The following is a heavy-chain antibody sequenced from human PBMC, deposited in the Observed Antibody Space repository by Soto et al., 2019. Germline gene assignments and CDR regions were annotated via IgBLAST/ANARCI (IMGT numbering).Heavy chain of an antibody. V-gene: IGHV3-23*01. Sequence: EVQLLESGGGLVQPGGSLRLSCAASGFTFNNNVMAWVRQAPGKGLEWVSGISGSDGSTVYADSMKGRFSISRDNSKNTLYLQVHSLRAGDKAVYYCVRVNFRGTQLWLEAFDYWGRGTLVSVSS. CDR1: GFTFNNNV. J-gene: IGHJ4*02. D-gene: IGHD3-10*01. CDR3: VRVNFRGTQLWLEAFDY. CDR2: ISGSDGST.